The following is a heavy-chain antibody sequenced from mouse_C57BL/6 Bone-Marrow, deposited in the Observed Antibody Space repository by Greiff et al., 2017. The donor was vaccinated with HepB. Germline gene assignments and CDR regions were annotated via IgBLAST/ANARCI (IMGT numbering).Heavy chain of an antibody. Sequence: EVKLMESGGGLVQPGGSLKLSCAASGFTFSDYYMYWVRQTPEKRLEWVAYISNGGGSTYYPDTVKGRFTISRDNAKNTLYLQMSRLKSEDTAMYYCARPSIYYYGSSYTWFAYWGQGTLVTVSA. CDR1: GFTFSDYY. CDR3: ARPSIYYYGSSYTWFAY. D-gene: IGHD1-1*01. CDR2: ISNGGGST. J-gene: IGHJ3*01. V-gene: IGHV5-12*01.